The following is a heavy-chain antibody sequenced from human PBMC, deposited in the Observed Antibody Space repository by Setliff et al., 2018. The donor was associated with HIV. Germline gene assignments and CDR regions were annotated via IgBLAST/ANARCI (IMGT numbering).Heavy chain of an antibody. CDR3: ARDLYSSGWPNWFDP. CDR2: ISPYNGNT. J-gene: IGHJ5*02. D-gene: IGHD6-19*01. CDR1: GYTFTNYG. V-gene: IGHV1-18*01. Sequence: ASVKVSCKASGYTFTNYGISWVRQAPGQGLEWMGWISPYNGNTNYAQKLQGRVTMTTDTSTSTAYMGLRSLRSDDTAVYYCARDLYSSGWPNWFDPWGQGTLVTVSS.